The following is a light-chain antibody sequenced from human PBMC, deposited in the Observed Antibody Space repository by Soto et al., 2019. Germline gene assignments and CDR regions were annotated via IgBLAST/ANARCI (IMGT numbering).Light chain of an antibody. CDR2: GAS. Sequence: EIVMTQSPATLSVSPGERATLSCRASQSVSSNLAWYQQKPGQAPRLVIYGASTRATGIPARFSGSGSGTEYTLTIDSLQSEDFAVYYCQHYNNWPRTFGQGTTVET. V-gene: IGKV3-15*01. CDR3: QHYNNWPRT. CDR1: QSVSSN. J-gene: IGKJ1*01.